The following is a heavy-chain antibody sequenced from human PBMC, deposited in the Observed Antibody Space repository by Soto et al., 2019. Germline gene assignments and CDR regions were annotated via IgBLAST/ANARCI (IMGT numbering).Heavy chain of an antibody. V-gene: IGHV1-69*04. CDR1: GGTFSSYT. D-gene: IGHD3-10*01. J-gene: IGHJ5*02. CDR3: ARDRKNDRHYYGSGSYYKAWFDP. Sequence: AASVKVSCKASGGTFSSYTISWVRQAPGQGLEWMGRIIPILGIANYAQKFQGRVTITADKSTSTAYMELSSLRSEDTAVYYCARDRKNDRHYYGSGSYYKAWFDPWGQGTLVTVSS. CDR2: IIPILGIA.